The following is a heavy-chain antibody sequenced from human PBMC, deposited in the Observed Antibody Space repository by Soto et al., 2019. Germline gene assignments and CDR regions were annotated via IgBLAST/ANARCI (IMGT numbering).Heavy chain of an antibody. V-gene: IGHV6-1*01. Sequence: PSQTLSLTCAISGDSVSSNSAAWNWIRQSPSRGLEWLGRTYYRSKWYNDYAVSVKSRITINPDTSKNQFSLQLNSVTPEDTAVYYCARDLVTGTTGGWVPPPRFDPWGQGTLVTVSS. CDR2: TYYRSKWYN. D-gene: IGHD1-20*01. J-gene: IGHJ5*02. CDR3: ARDLVTGTTGGWVPPPRFDP. CDR1: GDSVSSNSAA.